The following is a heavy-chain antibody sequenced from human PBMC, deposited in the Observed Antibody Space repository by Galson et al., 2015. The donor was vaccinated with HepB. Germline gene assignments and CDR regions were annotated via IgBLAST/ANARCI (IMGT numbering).Heavy chain of an antibody. V-gene: IGHV1-2*02. CDR3: ARSPTNNGGMWAFDI. CDR2: VNPDSGGT. CDR1: GYTFTVFY. D-gene: IGHD1-14*01. J-gene: IGHJ3*02. Sequence: SVKVSCKASGYTFTVFYMDWVRQAPGQGLEWMGWVNPDSGGTKYAQKFQGRVTMTRDTSISTAYMELSGLTSDDTAVYYCARSPTNNGGMWAFDIWGQGTMVTVSS.